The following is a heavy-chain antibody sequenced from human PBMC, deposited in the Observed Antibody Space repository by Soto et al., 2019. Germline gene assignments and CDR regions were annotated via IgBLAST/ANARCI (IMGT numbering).Heavy chain of an antibody. J-gene: IGHJ5*02. CDR2: ISAYNGNT. Sequence: KVSCKASGYTFTSYGISWVRQAPGQGLEWMGWISAYNGNTNYAQKLQGRVTMTTDTSTGTAYMELRSLRSDDTAVYYCARGSSSSGLNWFDPWGQGTLVTVSS. V-gene: IGHV1-18*01. CDR1: GYTFTSYG. D-gene: IGHD6-6*01. CDR3: ARGSSSSGLNWFDP.